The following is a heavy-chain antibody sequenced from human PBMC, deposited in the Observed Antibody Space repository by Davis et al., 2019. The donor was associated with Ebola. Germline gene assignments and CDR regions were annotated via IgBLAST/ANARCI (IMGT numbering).Heavy chain of an antibody. CDR1: GFAFSAYW. Sequence: GESLKISCAASGFAFSAYWMSWVRQAPGKGLEWVASIKQDESEKYYVDSVRGRLSISRDNAKNSLYLQMNSLRGEDTAVYYCARGTGAAPGIDFWGQGTLVTVSS. V-gene: IGHV3-7*01. CDR2: IKQDESEK. D-gene: IGHD6-13*01. CDR3: ARGTGAAPGIDF. J-gene: IGHJ4*02.